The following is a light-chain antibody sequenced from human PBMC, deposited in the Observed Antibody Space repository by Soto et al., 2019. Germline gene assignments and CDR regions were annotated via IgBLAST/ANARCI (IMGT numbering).Light chain of an antibody. CDR1: SSNIGAGFD. CDR3: QSYDTNLSGGSV. J-gene: IGLJ1*01. Sequence: QSALTQSPSVSGAPGQSVSISCTGTSSNIGAGFDVHWYQQLPATAPQLLTYGXXXXXXXXXXXXXXSKSGTSASLAITGXXXXXXXXXXXQSYDTNLSGGSVFGTGTKLTVL. V-gene: IGLV1-40*01. CDR2: GXX.